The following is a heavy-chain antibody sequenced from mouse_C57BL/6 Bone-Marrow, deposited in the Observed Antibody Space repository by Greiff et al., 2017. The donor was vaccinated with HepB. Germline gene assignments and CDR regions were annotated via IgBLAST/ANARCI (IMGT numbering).Heavy chain of an antibody. CDR3: AIYGAYYYGSRGNAMDY. V-gene: IGHV1-74*01. J-gene: IGHJ4*01. D-gene: IGHD1-1*01. CDR2: IHPSDSDT. Sequence: QVQLKQPGAELVKPGASVKVSCKASGYTFTSYWMHWVKQRPGQGLEWIGRIHPSDSDTNYNQKFKGKATLTVDKSSSTAYMQLSSLTSEDSAVYYCAIYGAYYYGSRGNAMDYWGQGTSVTVSS. CDR1: GYTFTSYW.